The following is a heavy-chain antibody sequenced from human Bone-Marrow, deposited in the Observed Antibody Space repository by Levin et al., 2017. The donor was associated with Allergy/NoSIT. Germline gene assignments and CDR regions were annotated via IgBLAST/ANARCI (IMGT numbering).Heavy chain of an antibody. D-gene: IGHD6-19*01. J-gene: IGHJ4*02. CDR2: IKQDGSLK. V-gene: IGHV3-7*04. CDR3: ARDPTTSGWYADY. CDR1: GFTFSTYW. Sequence: GESLKISCAASGFTFSTYWMSWVRQAPGKGLEWVANIKQDGSLKFYVDSVKGRFTISRDNAKNSLFLQMNSLRDEDTAVYYCARDPTTSGWYADYWGQGTLVTVAS.